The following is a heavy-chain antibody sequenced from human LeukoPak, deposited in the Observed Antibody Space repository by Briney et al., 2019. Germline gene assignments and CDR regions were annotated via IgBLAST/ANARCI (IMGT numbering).Heavy chain of an antibody. Sequence: ASVKVSCKASGYTFTSYYLYWVRQAPGQGLEWMGMINPSGGSTNYAQKFQGRVTMTRDTSTSTVYMELSSLRSEDTAVYYCARGTSTTMVRGGQWYYYMDVWGKGTTVTISS. CDR3: ARGTSTTMVRGGQWYYYMDV. D-gene: IGHD3-10*01. V-gene: IGHV1-46*01. CDR1: GYTFTSYY. J-gene: IGHJ6*03. CDR2: INPSGGST.